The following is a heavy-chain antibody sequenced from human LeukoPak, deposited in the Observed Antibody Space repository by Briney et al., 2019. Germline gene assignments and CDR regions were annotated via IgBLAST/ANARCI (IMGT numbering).Heavy chain of an antibody. D-gene: IGHD4-17*01. CDR1: GYTFTGYC. J-gene: IGHJ4*02. Sequence: GASVKVSCKASGYTFTGYCIHWVRQAPGQGLEWMGWINPNSGGTNYAQKFQGWVTMTRDASISTAYMELSRLRSDDTAVYYCAIMTTVTYTYDYWGQGTLVTVSS. V-gene: IGHV1-2*04. CDR3: AIMTTVTYTYDY. CDR2: INPNSGGT.